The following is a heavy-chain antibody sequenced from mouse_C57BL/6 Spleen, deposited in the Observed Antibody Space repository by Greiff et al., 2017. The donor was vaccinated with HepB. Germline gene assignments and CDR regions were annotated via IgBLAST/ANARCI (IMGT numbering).Heavy chain of an antibody. Sequence: EVQLQQSGPELVKPGASVKIPCKASGYTFTDYNMDWVKQSHGKSLEWIGDINPNNGGTIYNQKFKGKATLTVDKSSSTAYMELRSLTSEDTAVYYWARSYGNYEAWFAYWGQGTLVTVSA. J-gene: IGHJ3*01. V-gene: IGHV1-18*01. CDR2: INPNNGGT. CDR1: GYTFTDYN. CDR3: ARSYGNYEAWFAY. D-gene: IGHD2-1*01.